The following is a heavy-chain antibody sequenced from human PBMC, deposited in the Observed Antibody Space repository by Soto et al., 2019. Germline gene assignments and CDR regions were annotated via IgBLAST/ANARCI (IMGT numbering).Heavy chain of an antibody. CDR1: GYTFTSYA. J-gene: IGHJ4*02. Sequence: ASVKVSCKASGYTFTSYAMHWVRQAPGQRREWMGWINAGNGNTKYSQKFQGRVTITRDTSASTAYMELSSLRSEDTAVYYCARGPGGPDGPGDYWGQGTLVTVSS. CDR2: INAGNGNT. D-gene: IGHD2-15*01. CDR3: ARGPGGPDGPGDY. V-gene: IGHV1-3*01.